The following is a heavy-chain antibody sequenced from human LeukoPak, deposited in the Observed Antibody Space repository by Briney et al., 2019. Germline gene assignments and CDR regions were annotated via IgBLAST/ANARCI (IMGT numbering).Heavy chain of an antibody. CDR2: INHSGST. J-gene: IGHJ4*02. D-gene: IGHD6-13*01. Sequence: SETLSLTCAVYGGSFSGYYWSWIRQPPGKGREWIGEINHSGSTNYNPSLKSRVTISVDTSKNQFSLKLSSVTAADTAVYYCARGRRFYSSSWYSFDYWGQGTLVTVSS. CDR3: ARGRRFYSSSWYSFDY. CDR1: GGSFSGYY. V-gene: IGHV4-34*01.